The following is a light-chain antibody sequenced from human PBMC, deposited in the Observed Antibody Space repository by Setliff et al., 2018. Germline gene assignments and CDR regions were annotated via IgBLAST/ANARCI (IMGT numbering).Light chain of an antibody. CDR2: GVS. CDR1: SSDVGDYNY. J-gene: IGLJ2*01. V-gene: IGLV2-14*03. Sequence: QSVLTQPASVSGSPGQSITISCTGTSSDVGDYNYVSWYQQHPGKAPKLMIYGVSNRPSGVSNRFSGSKSGNTASLTISGLQAEDEADYYCTSYTNSSPLVFGGGTKVTVL. CDR3: TSYTNSSPLV.